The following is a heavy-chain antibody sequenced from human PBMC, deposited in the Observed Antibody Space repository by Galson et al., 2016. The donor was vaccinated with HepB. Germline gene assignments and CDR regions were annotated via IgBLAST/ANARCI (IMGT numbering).Heavy chain of an antibody. CDR2: VYYTGTT. J-gene: IGHJ5*02. Sequence: SEILSLTCTVSSGSFRDSFWSWLRQPPGKGLEWIGYVYYTGTTNYNPSLKSRVTMSVDTSKTQFSLNLRSVTPADTAVYYCASEAGYDSSGLLGWFDLWGQGTPVAVSS. CDR3: ASEAGYDSSGLLGWFDL. D-gene: IGHD6-13*01. CDR1: SGSFRDSF. V-gene: IGHV4-59*01.